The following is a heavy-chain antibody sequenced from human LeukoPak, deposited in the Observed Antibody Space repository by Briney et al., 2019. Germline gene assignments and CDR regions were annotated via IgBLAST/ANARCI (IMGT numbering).Heavy chain of an antibody. CDR3: AKDHLDYISTSLDY. CDR2: IRYDGSNK. J-gene: IGHJ4*02. D-gene: IGHD3-10*01. V-gene: IGHV3-30*02. Sequence: PGGSLRLSCAASGFTFSGFGMHWVRQAPGTGQEWVAFIRYDGSNKNYADSVKGRFTISRDNSKSTLCLQMNSLRAEDTAVYYCAKDHLDYISTSLDYWGQGTLVTVSS. CDR1: GFTFSGFG.